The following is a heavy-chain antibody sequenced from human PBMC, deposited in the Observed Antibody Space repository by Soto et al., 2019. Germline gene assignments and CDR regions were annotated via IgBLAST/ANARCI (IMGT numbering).Heavy chain of an antibody. CDR1: GLSVSSNY. Sequence: GGSLRLSCAASGLSVSSNYMIWVRQAPGKGLEWVSVIYSDGSEYDADSVKGRFSISRDKSTNTVYLQMNSLRAEDTAVYYCAREKFWGDGLDVWGQGTTVTVSS. J-gene: IGHJ6*02. D-gene: IGHD3-16*01. CDR3: AREKFWGDGLDV. CDR2: IYSDGSE. V-gene: IGHV3-53*01.